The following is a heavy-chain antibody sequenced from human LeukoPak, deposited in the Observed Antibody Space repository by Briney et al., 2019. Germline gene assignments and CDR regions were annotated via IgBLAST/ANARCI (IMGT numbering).Heavy chain of an antibody. Sequence: GGSLRLSCAASGFTFSSYGMSWVRQAPGKGLEWVSAISGSGGSTYYADSVKGRFTISRDNSKNTLYLQMNSLRAEDTAVYYCAKVLWFGTLEGIDYWGQGTLVTASS. CDR3: AKVLWFGTLEGIDY. D-gene: IGHD3-10*01. V-gene: IGHV3-23*01. CDR2: ISGSGGST. CDR1: GFTFSSYG. J-gene: IGHJ4*02.